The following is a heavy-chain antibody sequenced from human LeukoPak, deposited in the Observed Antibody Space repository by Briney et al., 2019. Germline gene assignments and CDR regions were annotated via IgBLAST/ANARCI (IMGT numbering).Heavy chain of an antibody. CDR2: INWNGGST. CDR1: GFTFDDYG. V-gene: IGHV3-20*04. D-gene: IGHD1-26*01. J-gene: IGHJ4*02. CDR3: ARRKVGATPYDY. Sequence: GGSLRLSGAASGFTFDDYGMSWVRQAPGKGLEWVSGINWNGGSTGYADSVKGRFTISRDNAKNSLYLQMNSLRAEDTALYYCARRKVGATPYDYWGQGTLVTVSS.